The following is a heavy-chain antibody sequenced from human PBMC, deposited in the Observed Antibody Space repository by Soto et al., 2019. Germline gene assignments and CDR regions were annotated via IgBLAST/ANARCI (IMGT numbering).Heavy chain of an antibody. Sequence: PGGSLRLSCAASGFTFSSYDMHRVRQATGKGLECVSAIGTAGDTYYPGSVKGRFTISRENAKNSLYLQMNSLRAGDTVVYYFVRLGGNGEFDIWGQEAMVTVSS. D-gene: IGHD4-17*01. J-gene: IGHJ3*02. CDR3: VRLGGNGEFDI. CDR1: GFTFSSYD. V-gene: IGHV3-13*01. CDR2: IGTAGDT.